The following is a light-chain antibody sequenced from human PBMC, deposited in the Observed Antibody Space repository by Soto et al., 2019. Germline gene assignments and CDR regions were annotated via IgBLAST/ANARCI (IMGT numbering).Light chain of an antibody. CDR2: GAS. CDR1: QSVKSN. J-gene: IGKJ1*01. CDR3: QHYHHWLWT. Sequence: EIMMTQSPATLSVSPGERATLSCRASQSVKSNLAWYQQKPGQAPRLLIYGASTRATGIPARFSGSGSGTEFTLTISSLQSEDFVVYYCQHYHHWLWTFGQGTKVEIK. V-gene: IGKV3-15*01.